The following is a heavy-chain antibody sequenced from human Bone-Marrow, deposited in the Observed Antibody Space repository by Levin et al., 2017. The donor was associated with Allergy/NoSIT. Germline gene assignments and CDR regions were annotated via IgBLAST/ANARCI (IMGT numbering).Heavy chain of an antibody. CDR1: GGTFSSYA. D-gene: IGHD2-2*01. CDR2: IIPIFGTA. J-gene: IGHJ6*02. CDR3: ARDGRADIVVVPAAMTYYGMDV. Sequence: SVKVSCKASGGTFSSYAISWVRQAPGQGLEWMGGIIPIFGTANYAQKFQGRVTITADESTSTAYMELSSLRSEDTAVYYCARDGRADIVVVPAAMTYYGMDVWGQGTTVTVSS. V-gene: IGHV1-69*13.